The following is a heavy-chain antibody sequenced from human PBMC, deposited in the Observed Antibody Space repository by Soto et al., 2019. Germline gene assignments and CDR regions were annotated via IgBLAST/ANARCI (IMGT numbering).Heavy chain of an antibody. CDR1: GDSISSTIYY. CDR3: ARHASLKVPWAGNEN. V-gene: IGHV4-39*01. D-gene: IGHD6-19*01. Sequence: QLQLQESGPGLVKPSETLSLTCSVSGDSISSTIYYWGWIRQPPGKGLEWIGSIYSSGSTYYNPSLKSRVTISVDTSKKQFSLKLSSVTAADTAVYYCARHASLKVPWAGNENWGQGTLVTVSS. J-gene: IGHJ4*02. CDR2: IYSSGST.